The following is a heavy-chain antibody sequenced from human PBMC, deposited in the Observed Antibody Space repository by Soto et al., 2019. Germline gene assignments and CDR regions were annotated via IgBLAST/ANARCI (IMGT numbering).Heavy chain of an antibody. V-gene: IGHV4-4*02. J-gene: IGHJ4*02. D-gene: IGHD3-3*01. CDR1: GGSSSSSNW. CDR2: IYHSGST. Sequence: SETLSLTCAVSGGSSSSSNWWSWARQPPGKGLEWIGEIYHSGSTNYNPSLKSRVTISVDKSKNQFSLKLSSVTAADTAVYYCARKSNDFWSGYYDYWGQGTLVTVPS. CDR3: ARKSNDFWSGYYDY.